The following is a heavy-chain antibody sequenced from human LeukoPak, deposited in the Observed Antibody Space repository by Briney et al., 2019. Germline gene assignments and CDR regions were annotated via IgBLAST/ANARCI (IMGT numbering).Heavy chain of an antibody. J-gene: IGHJ3*02. V-gene: IGHV3-20*04. Sequence: ARGSLRLSCAASGFTFDDYGMSWVRQAPGKGLECVSGINWNGGSTGYADSVKGRFTISRDNAKNSLYLQMNSLRAEDTALYYCARTDSGSYKLPFDIWGQGTMVTVSS. CDR3: ARTDSGSYKLPFDI. CDR1: GFTFDDYG. D-gene: IGHD1-26*01. CDR2: INWNGGST.